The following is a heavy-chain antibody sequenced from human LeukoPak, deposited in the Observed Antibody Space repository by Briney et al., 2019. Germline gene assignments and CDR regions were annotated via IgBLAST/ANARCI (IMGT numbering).Heavy chain of an antibody. V-gene: IGHV3-11*04. D-gene: IGHD6-13*01. CDR3: ARVGTGQQLDY. Sequence: PGGSLRLSCAASGFTFSDYYMSWIRQAPGKGLEWVSYISSSGSTIYYADSVKGRFTISRDNSKNTLSLQMNSLRGEDTAVYYCARVGTGQQLDYWGQGTLVTVSS. J-gene: IGHJ4*02. CDR2: ISSSGSTI. CDR1: GFTFSDYY.